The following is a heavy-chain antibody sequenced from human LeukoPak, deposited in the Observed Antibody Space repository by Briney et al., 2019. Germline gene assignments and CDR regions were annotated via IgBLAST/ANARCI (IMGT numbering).Heavy chain of an antibody. CDR2: TNPNSGGT. Sequence: ASVKVSCKAPGYTFSGYYIFWVRRAPGQGLEWMGWTNPNSGGTNYAQEFQGRVTMTRDTSITTAYMELSTLRSDDTAVYYCALIGDHAWFDPWGQGTLVTVSS. V-gene: IGHV1-2*02. CDR1: GYTFSGYY. D-gene: IGHD3-10*01. J-gene: IGHJ5*02. CDR3: ALIGDHAWFDP.